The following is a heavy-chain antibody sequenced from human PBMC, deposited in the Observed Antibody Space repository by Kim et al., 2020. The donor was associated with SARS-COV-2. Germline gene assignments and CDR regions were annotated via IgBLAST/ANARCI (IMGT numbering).Heavy chain of an antibody. CDR3: AIIAAAGTLTYYYYGMDV. Sequence: KGRFTISRDNAKNSLYLQMNSLRAEDTAVYYCAIIAAAGTLTYYYYGMDVWGQGTTVTVSS. D-gene: IGHD6-13*01. V-gene: IGHV3-48*03. J-gene: IGHJ6*02.